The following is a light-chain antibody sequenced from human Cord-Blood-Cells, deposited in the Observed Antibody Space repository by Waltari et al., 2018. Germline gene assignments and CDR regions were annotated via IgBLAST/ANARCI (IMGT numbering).Light chain of an antibody. CDR3: SSYAGSNNVV. V-gene: IGLV2-8*01. J-gene: IGLJ2*01. CDR2: EVS. Sequence: QSALAQPHSASASPGQPVTIACTAPSTYVGGYNYVSWYQQHPGKAPKLMIYEVSKRPSGVPDRFSGSKSGNTASLTVSGLQTEDEADYYCSSYAGSNNVVFGGGTKLTVL. CDR1: STYVGGYNY.